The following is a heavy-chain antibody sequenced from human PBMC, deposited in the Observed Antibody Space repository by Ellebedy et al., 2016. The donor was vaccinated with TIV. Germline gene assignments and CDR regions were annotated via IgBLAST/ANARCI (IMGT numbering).Heavy chain of an antibody. Sequence: MPSETLSLTCGVYGGSFSGYFWSWIRQPPGKGLEWIGEVNYSGSTNYNPSLKSRVTISVDSSKNQFSLQLNSVTAADTAVYFCARNSGGEFTTSSPFDSWGQGTLVTVSS. CDR3: ARNSGGEFTTSSPFDS. V-gene: IGHV4-34*01. J-gene: IGHJ4*02. D-gene: IGHD3-16*01. CDR2: VNYSGST. CDR1: GGSFSGYF.